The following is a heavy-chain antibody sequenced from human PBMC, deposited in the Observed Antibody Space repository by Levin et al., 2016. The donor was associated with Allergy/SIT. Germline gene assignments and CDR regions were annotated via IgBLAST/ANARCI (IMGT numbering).Heavy chain of an antibody. CDR2: ISNHNGNT. J-gene: IGHJ4*02. Sequence: WVRQAPGQGLEWMGWISNHNGNTKYAQKFQGRVSVTTDTSTNTAYMEVRSLTSDDTAVYYCVRDLIRNKITFGSIKADHFDYWGQGTLVTVSS. CDR3: VRDLIRNKITFGSIKADHFDY. V-gene: IGHV1-18*01. D-gene: IGHD3-16*01.